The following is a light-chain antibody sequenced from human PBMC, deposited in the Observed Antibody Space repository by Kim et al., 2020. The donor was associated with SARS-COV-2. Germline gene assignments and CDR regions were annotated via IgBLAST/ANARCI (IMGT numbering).Light chain of an antibody. J-gene: IGLJ2*01. CDR3: QAWDSSVV. Sequence: SYELTQPPSVSVSPGQTASITCSGDKWGDKYACWYQQKPGQSPVLVIYQDSKRPSGIPERFSGSNSGNTASLTISGTQAMDEADYYCQAWDSSVVFGGGT. V-gene: IGLV3-1*01. CDR2: QDS. CDR1: KWGDKY.